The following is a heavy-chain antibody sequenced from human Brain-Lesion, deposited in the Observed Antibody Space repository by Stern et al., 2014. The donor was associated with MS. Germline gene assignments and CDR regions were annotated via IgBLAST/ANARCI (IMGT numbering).Heavy chain of an antibody. CDR1: GFTFNNFW. CDR2: IKEDGSDK. V-gene: IGHV3-7*01. CDR3: ARDYGTTNYYMSACDL. D-gene: IGHD3-22*01. Sequence: EVQLVESGGGLAQPGGSLRLSCAASGFTFNNFWMTWVRQAPGKGLEWVATIKEDGSDKKYLNSVKGRFTISRDNAKKSLYLQMNSLRAEDTAVYYCARDYGTTNYYMSACDLWGQGTMGSVSS. J-gene: IGHJ3*01.